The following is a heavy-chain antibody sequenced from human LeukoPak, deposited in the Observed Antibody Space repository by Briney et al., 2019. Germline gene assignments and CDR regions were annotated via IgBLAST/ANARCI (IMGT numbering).Heavy chain of an antibody. D-gene: IGHD2-2*01. CDR1: GDSFSSSCDI. CDR3: ARGYCSSTSCYGWFDP. V-gene: IGHV4-39*01. CDR2: IYYSGNT. Sequence: SETLSLTCTVSGDSFSSSCDIWGWIRQSPGKGLEWIGSIYYSGNTYYNPSLKSRVTTSVDRSNNQFSLRLTSVTAADTAVYYCARGYCSSTSCYGWFDPWGQGILVTASS. J-gene: IGHJ5*02.